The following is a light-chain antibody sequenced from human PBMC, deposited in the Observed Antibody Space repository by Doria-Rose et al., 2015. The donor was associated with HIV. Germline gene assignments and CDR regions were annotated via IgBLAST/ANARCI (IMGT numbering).Light chain of an antibody. Sequence: TQSPGTLSLSPGERATLSCRASQSFSSTYLAWYQQKPGQARSLLIYDGSARATAILDRYSARGSGTDFTLTINRLEPEDFALYYCHQYGTSWTFGQGTKVEI. J-gene: IGKJ1*01. CDR1: QSFSSTY. CDR3: HQYGTSWT. V-gene: IGKV3-20*01. CDR2: DGS.